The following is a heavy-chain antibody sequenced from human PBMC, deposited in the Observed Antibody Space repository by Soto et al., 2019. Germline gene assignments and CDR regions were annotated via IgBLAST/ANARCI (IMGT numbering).Heavy chain of an antibody. CDR1: GGTFSTYA. Sequence: SVKVSCKASGGTFSTYAISWVRQAPGQGLEWMGGIIPISGTANYAQKFQGRVTITADESTSTAYMELSSLRSEDTAVYFCSREGVVVVPAATHRSSCAYWGQLTLVTVSS. J-gene: IGHJ4*02. D-gene: IGHD2-2*01. V-gene: IGHV1-69*13. CDR2: IIPISGTA. CDR3: SREGVVVVPAATHRSSCAY.